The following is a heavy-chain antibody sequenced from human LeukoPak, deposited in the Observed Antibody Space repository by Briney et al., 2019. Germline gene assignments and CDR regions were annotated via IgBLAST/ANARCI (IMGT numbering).Heavy chain of an antibody. CDR2: ISSSSSYI. J-gene: IGHJ4*02. V-gene: IGHV3-21*01. D-gene: IGHD1-26*01. CDR1: GFTFSSYG. CDR3: ARVGATFHFDY. Sequence: GGTLRLSCAASGFTFSSYGMSWVRQAPGKGLEWVSSISSSSSYIYYADSVKGRFTISRDNAKNSLYLQMNSLRAEDTAVYYCARVGATFHFDYWGQGTLVTVSS.